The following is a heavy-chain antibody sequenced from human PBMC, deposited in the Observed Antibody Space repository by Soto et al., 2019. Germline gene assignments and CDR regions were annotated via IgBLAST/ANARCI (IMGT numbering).Heavy chain of an antibody. CDR2: INPSGGST. J-gene: IGHJ3*01. CDR1: GYTFTSYY. D-gene: IGHD6-13*01. V-gene: IGHV1-46*01. Sequence: ASVKVSCKASGYTFTSYYMHWVRQAPGQGLEWMGIINPSGGSTSYAQKFQGRVTMTRDTSTSTVYMELSSLRSEDTAVYYCARVRSYAAAVPRPPLAFWAQGTMVPGSS. CDR3: ARVRSYAAAVPRPPLAF.